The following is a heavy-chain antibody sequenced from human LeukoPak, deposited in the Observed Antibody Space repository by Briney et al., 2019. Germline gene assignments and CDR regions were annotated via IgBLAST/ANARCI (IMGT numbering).Heavy chain of an antibody. V-gene: IGHV4-34*01. CDR1: GGSFSGYY. Sequence: PSGTLSLTCAVYGGSFSGYYWSWIRQPPGKGLEWIGEINHSGSTNYNPSLKSRVTISVDTSKNQFSLKLSSVTAADTAVYYCASEGRQRDYWGQGTLVTVSS. CDR2: INHSGST. J-gene: IGHJ4*02. CDR3: ASEGRQRDY.